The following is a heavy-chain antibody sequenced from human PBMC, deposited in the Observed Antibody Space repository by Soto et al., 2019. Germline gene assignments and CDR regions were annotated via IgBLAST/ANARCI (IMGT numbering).Heavy chain of an antibody. Sequence: QVQLQQWGAGLLKPSETLSLTCAVYGGSFSGYYWSWIRQPPGKGLEWIGEINHSGSTNYNPSLKSRFTISVETSKNQFSLKLSSVTAADTAVYYCARRSAAGPWGQGTLVTVSS. CDR2: INHSGST. CDR3: ARRSAAGP. J-gene: IGHJ5*02. D-gene: IGHD6-25*01. V-gene: IGHV4-34*01. CDR1: GGSFSGYY.